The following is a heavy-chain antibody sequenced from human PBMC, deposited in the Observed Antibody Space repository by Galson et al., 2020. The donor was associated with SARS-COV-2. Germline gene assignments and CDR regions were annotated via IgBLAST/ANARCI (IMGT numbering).Heavy chain of an antibody. CDR3: ARGPLSGYGGNSHVVF. J-gene: IGHJ4*02. CDR2: IYHRGST. Sequence: SETLSLTCAVSGYSISSGYYWAWLRQTPGKGLEWIGSIYHRGSTYYNPSLKSRVTISVDTSNNQFSLSLTSVTAADTAVYYCARGPLSGYGGNSHVVFWGQGILVNGAS. CDR1: GYSISSGYY. D-gene: IGHD5-18*01. V-gene: IGHV4-38-2*01.